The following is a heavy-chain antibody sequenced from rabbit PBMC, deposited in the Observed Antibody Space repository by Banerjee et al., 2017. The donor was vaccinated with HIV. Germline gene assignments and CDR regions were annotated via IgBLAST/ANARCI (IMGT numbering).Heavy chain of an antibody. CDR3: ARGAYDGPIGYYDGYYFIL. Sequence: QEQLEESGGGLVKPEGSLTLTCKASGFSFSDRDVMCWVRQAPGKGLEWIACINTATGKPVYATWAKGRFTISTTSSTTVDLKMSSLTAADTATYFCARGAYDGPIGYYDGYYFILWGPGTLVTVS. V-gene: IGHV1S45*01. CDR1: GFSFSDRDV. J-gene: IGHJ4*01. CDR2: INTATGKP. D-gene: IGHD1-1*01.